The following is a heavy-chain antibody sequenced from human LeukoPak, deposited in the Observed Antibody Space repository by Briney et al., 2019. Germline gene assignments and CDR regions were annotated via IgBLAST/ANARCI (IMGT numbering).Heavy chain of an antibody. CDR1: GGSISSSSYY. CDR3: ARQFYYDSGGSHY. V-gene: IGHV4-39*01. CDR2: IFYSGST. D-gene: IGHD3-22*01. J-gene: IGHJ4*02. Sequence: PSETLSLTCTVFGGSISSSSYYWGRIRQPPGKGLEWIGSIFYSGSTYYNPSLESRVTISVDTSKNQFSLKLSSVTAADTAVYYCARQFYYDSGGSHYWGQGTLVTVSS.